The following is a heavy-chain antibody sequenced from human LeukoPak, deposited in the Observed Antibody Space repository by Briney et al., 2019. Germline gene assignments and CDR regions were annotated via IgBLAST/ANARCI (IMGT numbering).Heavy chain of an antibody. V-gene: IGHV3-21*01. CDR3: ARAGYYDSSGYYYGAFDI. Sequence: TGGSLRLSCAASGFTFSSFGMNWVRQAPGKGLEWVSSISSSSSYIYYADSVEGRFTISRDNAKNSLYLQMNSLRAEDTAVYYCARAGYYDSSGYYYGAFDIWGQGTMVTVSS. CDR2: ISSSSSYI. D-gene: IGHD3-22*01. J-gene: IGHJ3*02. CDR1: GFTFSSFG.